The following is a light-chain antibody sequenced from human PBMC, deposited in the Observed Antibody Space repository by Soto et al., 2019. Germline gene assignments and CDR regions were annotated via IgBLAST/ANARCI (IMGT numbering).Light chain of an antibody. V-gene: IGLV1-40*01. Sequence: QSVLTQPPSVSGAPGQRFSISCTGSSSNIGAGYDAHWYQQLPGKVPRLLIYNDNNRPSGVPDRFSGSESGTSASLAITGIQPEDEANYYCQSYDNSLNGPVFGPGTKVTVL. J-gene: IGLJ1*01. CDR3: QSYDNSLNGPV. CDR1: SSNIGAGYD. CDR2: NDN.